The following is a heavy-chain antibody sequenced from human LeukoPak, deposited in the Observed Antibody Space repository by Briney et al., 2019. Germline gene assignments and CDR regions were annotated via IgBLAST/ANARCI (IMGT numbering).Heavy chain of an antibody. J-gene: IGHJ4*02. V-gene: IGHV1-69*01. Sequence: ASVKVSCKASGGTFSSYAISWVRQAPGQGLEWMGGIIPIFGTANYAQKFQGRVTITADESTSTAYMELSSLRSEDTAVYYCATFRCSSTSCYIGFDYWGQGTLVTVSS. CDR2: IIPIFGTA. D-gene: IGHD2-2*02. CDR3: ATFRCSSTSCYIGFDY. CDR1: GGTFSSYA.